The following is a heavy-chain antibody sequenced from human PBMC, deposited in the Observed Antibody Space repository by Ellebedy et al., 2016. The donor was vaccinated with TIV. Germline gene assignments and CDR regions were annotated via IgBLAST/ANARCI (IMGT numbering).Heavy chain of an antibody. V-gene: IGHV4-31*03. CDR1: GGSISSGDYY. J-gene: IGHJ4*02. CDR2: IYYSGSS. D-gene: IGHD1-14*01. CDR3: ATLPGPGGFDY. Sequence: MPSETLSLTCTVSGGSISSGDYYWNWIRQLPGKGLEWIGFIYYSGSSYYNPSLRSRVTISADTSKNQFSLTLSSVTAADTAVYYCATLPGPGGFDYWGQGTLVTVSS.